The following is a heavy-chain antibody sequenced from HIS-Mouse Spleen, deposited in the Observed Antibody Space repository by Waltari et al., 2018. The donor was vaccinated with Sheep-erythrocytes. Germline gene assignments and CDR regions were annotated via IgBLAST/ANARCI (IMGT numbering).Heavy chain of an antibody. V-gene: IGHV3-30*18. Sequence: VVQPGRSLRLSCAASGFTFSSYGMHWVLQAPGKGLEWVAFIVYDGSNKYYADSVKGRFTISRDNSKNTLYLQMNSLRAEDTAVYYCAKGDAMVYDAFDIWGQGTMVTVSS. CDR3: AKGDAMVYDAFDI. J-gene: IGHJ3*02. CDR2: IVYDGSNK. CDR1: GFTFSSYG. D-gene: IGHD2-8*01.